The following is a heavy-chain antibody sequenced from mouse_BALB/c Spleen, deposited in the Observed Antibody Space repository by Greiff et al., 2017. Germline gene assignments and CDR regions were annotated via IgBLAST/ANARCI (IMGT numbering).Heavy chain of an antibody. Sequence: EVQRVESGGGLVQPGGSRKLSCAASGFTFSSFGMHWVRQAPEKGLEWVAYISSGSSTIYYADTVKGRFTISRDNPKNTLFLQMTSLRSEDTAMYYCAIGNPYAMDYWGQGTSVTVSS. V-gene: IGHV5-17*02. CDR2: ISSGSSTI. D-gene: IGHD2-1*01. CDR3: AIGNPYAMDY. CDR1: GFTFSSFG. J-gene: IGHJ4*01.